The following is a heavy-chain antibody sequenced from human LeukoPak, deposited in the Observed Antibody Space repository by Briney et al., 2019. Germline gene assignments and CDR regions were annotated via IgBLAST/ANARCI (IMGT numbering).Heavy chain of an antibody. J-gene: IGHJ5*02. CDR3: ARDNRGYCSGGSCYDCFDP. Sequence: SETLSLTCTVCGGSLSRYYWSWLRQPAGKGLEWIGRIYTSGSTNYNPSLTSRVTMSVDTSKNQFSLKLSSVTAADTAVYYCARDNRGYCSGGSCYDCFDPWGQGTLVTVSS. CDR2: IYTSGST. V-gene: IGHV4-4*07. D-gene: IGHD2-15*01. CDR1: GGSLSRYY.